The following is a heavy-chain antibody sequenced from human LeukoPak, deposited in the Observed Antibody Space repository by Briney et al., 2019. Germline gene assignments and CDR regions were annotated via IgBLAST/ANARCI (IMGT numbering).Heavy chain of an antibody. Sequence: PGGSLRLSCAASGFTFSSYSMNWVRQAPGKGLEWVAIITYDGSNKYYADSVKGRFTISRDNSQNTLYLQMNSLRTEDTAVYYCAREPPAAMSGSLDYWGQGTLVTVSS. D-gene: IGHD2-2*01. V-gene: IGHV3-30*05. CDR1: GFTFSSYS. J-gene: IGHJ4*02. CDR2: ITYDGSNK. CDR3: AREPPAAMSGSLDY.